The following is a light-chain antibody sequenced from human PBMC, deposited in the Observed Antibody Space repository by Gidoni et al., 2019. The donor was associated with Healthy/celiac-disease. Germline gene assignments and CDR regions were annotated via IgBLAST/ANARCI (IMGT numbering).Light chain of an antibody. CDR1: QSISSW. CDR3: QQYNSYSWT. Sequence: DIQLTQPPSTLSASVGDRVTITCRASQSISSWLAWYQQKPGNAPKLLIYKASSLESGVPSRFSGSGSGTEFTLTISSLQPDDFATYYCQQYNSYSWTFGQGTKVEIK. CDR2: KAS. V-gene: IGKV1-5*03. J-gene: IGKJ1*01.